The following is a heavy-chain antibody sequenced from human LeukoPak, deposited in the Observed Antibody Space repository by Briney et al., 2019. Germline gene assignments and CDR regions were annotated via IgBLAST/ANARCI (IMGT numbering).Heavy chain of an antibody. Sequence: ASVKVSCKASGYTFTSYGISWVRQAPGQGLEWMGGIIPIFGTANYAQKFQGRVTITTDESTSTAYMELSSLRSEDTAVYYCARGGRTSYSSSLITPQYFQHWGQGTLVTVSS. V-gene: IGHV1-69*05. CDR1: GYTFTSYG. J-gene: IGHJ1*01. D-gene: IGHD6-13*01. CDR2: IIPIFGTA. CDR3: ARGGRTSYSSSLITPQYFQH.